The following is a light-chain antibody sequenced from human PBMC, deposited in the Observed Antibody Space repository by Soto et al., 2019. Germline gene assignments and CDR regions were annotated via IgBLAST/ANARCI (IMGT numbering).Light chain of an antibody. Sequence: QSVLTQPPSVSAAPGQKVTISCSGSSSNIGNNYVSWYQQPPGTAPKLLIYENNKRPSGIPDRSSGPKSGTSATLGITGLQTGDEAEYYCGTWDSRRRAGLIVFGPGTKVTVL. CDR1: SSNIGNNY. V-gene: IGLV1-51*02. J-gene: IGLJ1*01. CDR3: GTWDSRRRAGLIV. CDR2: ENN.